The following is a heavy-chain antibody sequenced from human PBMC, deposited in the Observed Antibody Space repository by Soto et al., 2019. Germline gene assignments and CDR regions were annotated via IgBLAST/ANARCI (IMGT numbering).Heavy chain of an antibody. CDR3: AKGVALGYCTSTSCHNYYMDV. CDR2: ISWNSGSI. V-gene: IGHV3-9*01. J-gene: IGHJ6*03. D-gene: IGHD2-2*02. CDR1: GFTFDDYA. Sequence: EVQLVESGGGLVQPGRSLRLSCSASGFTFDDYAMHWVQQAPGKGLEWVSGISWNSGSIAYADSVKGRFTISRDNAKNSLYLQMNSLRAEDTALYYCAKGVALGYCTSTSCHNYYMDVWGKGTTVTVSS.